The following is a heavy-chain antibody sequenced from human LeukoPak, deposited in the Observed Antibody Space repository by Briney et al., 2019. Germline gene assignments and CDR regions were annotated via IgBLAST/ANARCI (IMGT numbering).Heavy chain of an antibody. V-gene: IGHV4-39*01. J-gene: IGHJ5*02. Sequence: SETLSLTCTVPGGSISSSSYYWGWIRQPPGKGLEWIGSIYYSGSTYYNPSLKSRVTISVDTSKNQFSLKLSSVTAADTAVYYCARHHAGLYCSSTSCLNWFDPWGQGTLVTVSS. CDR3: ARHHAGLYCSSTSCLNWFDP. CDR1: GGSISSSSYY. D-gene: IGHD2-2*01. CDR2: IYYSGST.